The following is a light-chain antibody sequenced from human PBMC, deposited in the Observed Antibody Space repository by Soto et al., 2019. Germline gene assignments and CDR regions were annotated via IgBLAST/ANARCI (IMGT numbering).Light chain of an antibody. CDR3: QQYSRTPYT. Sequence: VLTQSPDTLSVSPGETVTFACRLNQALDTTYMAWFQAKPGLPPKLLIHQSSLRLPGVPDRFSGSGSWSDFTLNIARVDPADSAIEYCQQYSRTPYTFGQGTNVEIK. V-gene: IGKV3D-20*01. CDR1: QALDTTY. J-gene: IGKJ2*01. CDR2: QSS.